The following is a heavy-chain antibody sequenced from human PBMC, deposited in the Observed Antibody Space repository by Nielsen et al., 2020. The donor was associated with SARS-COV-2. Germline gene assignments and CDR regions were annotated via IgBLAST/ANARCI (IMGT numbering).Heavy chain of an antibody. Sequence: GESLKISCAASGFTVSSNYMSWVRQAPGKGLEWVSSISSSSSYIYYADSVKGRFTISRDNAKNSLYLQMNSLRAEDTAVYYCARDGSHYYMDVWGKGTTVTVSS. CDR1: GFTVSSNY. J-gene: IGHJ6*03. CDR3: ARDGSHYYMDV. V-gene: IGHV3-21*01. CDR2: ISSSSSYI.